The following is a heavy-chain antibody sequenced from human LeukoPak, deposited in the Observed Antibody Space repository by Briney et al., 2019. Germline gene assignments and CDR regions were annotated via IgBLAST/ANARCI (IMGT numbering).Heavy chain of an antibody. D-gene: IGHD3-9*01. Sequence: PGGSLRLSCAASGFTVSNNYMGWVRQAPGKGLEWVSLIYSGGSTYYADSVKGRFTISRDNSKNTLYLQMNSLRAEDTAVYYCATSYYDILTGYRDNWGQGTLVTVSS. CDR3: ATSYYDILTGYRDN. CDR1: GFTVSNNY. J-gene: IGHJ4*02. V-gene: IGHV3-66*01. CDR2: IYSGGST.